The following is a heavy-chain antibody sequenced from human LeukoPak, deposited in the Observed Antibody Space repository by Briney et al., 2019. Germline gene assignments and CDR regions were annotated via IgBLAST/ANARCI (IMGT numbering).Heavy chain of an antibody. CDR3: ARSRSNQLLLGISHYYYYYYMDA. CDR1: GFTVSGTY. CDR2: ISWNSGSI. Sequence: GGSLRLSCAASGFTVSGTYMSWVRQAPGKGLEWVSGISWNSGSIVYADSVKGRFTISRDNAKNSLYLQMNSLRAEDTALYHCARSRSNQLLLGISHYYYYYYMDAWGKGTTVTVSS. D-gene: IGHD2-2*01. V-gene: IGHV3-20*01. J-gene: IGHJ6*03.